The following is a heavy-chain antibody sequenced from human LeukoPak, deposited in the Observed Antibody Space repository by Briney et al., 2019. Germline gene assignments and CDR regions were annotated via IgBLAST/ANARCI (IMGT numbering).Heavy chain of an antibody. CDR3: AKTYTNSWYSFDC. CDR1: GFTFTSYT. Sequence: GGPLRLSCAASGFTFTSYTLAWVRQAPGKGLEWVSAISASGDTTYYADSLKGRFTISRDNANNMVYLQMDSLRAEDTALYYCAKTYTNSWYSFDCWGQGTRDTVSS. J-gene: IGHJ4*02. D-gene: IGHD6-13*01. V-gene: IGHV3-23*01. CDR2: ISASGDTT.